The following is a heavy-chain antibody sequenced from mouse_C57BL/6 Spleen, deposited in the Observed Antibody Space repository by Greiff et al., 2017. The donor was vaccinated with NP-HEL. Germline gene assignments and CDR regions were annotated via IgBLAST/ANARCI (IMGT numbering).Heavy chain of an antibody. V-gene: IGHV1-82*01. D-gene: IGHD2-3*01. CDR1: GYAFSSSW. CDR2: IYPGDGDT. J-gene: IGHJ4*01. CDR3: ARGYDGYPYYYAMDY. Sequence: VQGVESGPELVKPGASVKISCKASGYAFSSSWMNWVKQRPGKGLEWIGRIYPGDGDTNYNGKFKGKATLTADKSSSTAYMQLSSLTSEDSAVYFCARGYDGYPYYYAMDYWGQGTSVTVSS.